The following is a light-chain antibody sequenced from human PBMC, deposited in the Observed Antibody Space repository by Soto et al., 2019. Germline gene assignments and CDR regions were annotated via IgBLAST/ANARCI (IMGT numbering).Light chain of an antibody. CDR1: QGIGDT. CDR3: QKYGS. J-gene: IGKJ5*01. V-gene: IGKV3-20*01. CDR2: DTS. Sequence: EVVMRQSPATLSVSPGEGATLSCRASQGIGDTLAWYQHKPGQTPRLLIYDTSTRATGIPDRFSGSGSGTDFTLTISRLEPEDFAVYYCQKYGSFGQGTRLEIK.